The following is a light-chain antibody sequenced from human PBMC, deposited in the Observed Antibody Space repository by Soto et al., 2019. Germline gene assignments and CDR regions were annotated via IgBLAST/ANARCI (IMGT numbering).Light chain of an antibody. CDR2: GAS. CDR3: QQYINSPRT. CDR1: QSVSSSY. V-gene: IGKV3-20*01. Sequence: EIVLTQSPGTLSLSPGERATLSCRASQSVSSSYLAWYQQKPGQAPRLLIYGASSRATGIPDRFSGSGSGTDFTLTINRLEPEDFAVYYCQQYINSPRTFGQGTKLEIK. J-gene: IGKJ2*01.